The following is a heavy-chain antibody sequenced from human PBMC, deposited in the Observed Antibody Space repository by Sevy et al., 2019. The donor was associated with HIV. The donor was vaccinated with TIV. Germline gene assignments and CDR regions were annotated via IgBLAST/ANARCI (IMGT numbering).Heavy chain of an antibody. D-gene: IGHD5-18*01. CDR3: ARGQYSYGYWREFDY. CDR2: IYYSGNT. Sequence: SETLSLTCTVSGGSISSFYWSWIRQPPGKGLEWIGYIYYSGNTNYSPSLKSRVTISLDTSNNQFSLNLSSVTAADTAVYNCARGQYSYGYWREFDYWGQGTLVTVSS. J-gene: IGHJ4*02. V-gene: IGHV4-59*01. CDR1: GGSISSFY.